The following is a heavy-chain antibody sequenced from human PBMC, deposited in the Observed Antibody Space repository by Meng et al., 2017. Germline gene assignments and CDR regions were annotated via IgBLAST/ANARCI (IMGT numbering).Heavy chain of an antibody. J-gene: IGHJ4*02. D-gene: IGHD3-22*01. CDR2: IYYSGST. Sequence: GEVHDSAPGLVRTSETLSLTCTVSGGSVSSGSYYWSWIRQPPGKGLEWIGYIYYSGSTNYNPSLKSRVTISVDTSKNQFSLKLSSVTAADTAVYYCARGLTYYYDSSGYYFDYWGQGTLVTVSS. CDR3: ARGLTYYYDSSGYYFDY. V-gene: IGHV4-61*01. CDR1: GGSVSSGSYY.